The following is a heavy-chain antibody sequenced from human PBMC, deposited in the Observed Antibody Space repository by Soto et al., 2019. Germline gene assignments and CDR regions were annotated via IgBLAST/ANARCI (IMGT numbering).Heavy chain of an antibody. D-gene: IGHD3-16*02. Sequence: SETLSLTCAVSGYSISSGYYWGWIRQPPGKGLEWIGSIYHSGSTYYNPSLKRRVTISVDTSKNQFSLKLSSVTAADTAVYYCARSVWGSYRYMWRHFDYWGQGTLVTVSS. CDR2: IYHSGST. J-gene: IGHJ4*02. V-gene: IGHV4-38-2*01. CDR3: ARSVWGSYRYMWRHFDY. CDR1: GYSISSGYY.